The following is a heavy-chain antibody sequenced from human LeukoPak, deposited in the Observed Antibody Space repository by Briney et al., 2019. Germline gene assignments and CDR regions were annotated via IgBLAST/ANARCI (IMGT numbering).Heavy chain of an antibody. J-gene: IGHJ5*02. CDR1: GGSISSYY. CDR3: ARGLRYSHWFDP. CDR2: IYTSGST. Sequence: SETLSLTCTVSGGSISSYYWSWIRQPAVKGLEWIGRIYTSGSTNYNPSLKSRVTMSVDTSKNQFSLKLSSVTAADTAVYYCARGLRYSHWFDPWGQGTLVTVSS. D-gene: IGHD3-9*01. V-gene: IGHV4-4*07.